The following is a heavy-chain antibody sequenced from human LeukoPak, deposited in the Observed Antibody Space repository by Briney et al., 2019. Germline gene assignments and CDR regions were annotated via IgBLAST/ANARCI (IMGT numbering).Heavy chain of an antibody. D-gene: IGHD4-17*01. CDR1: GYTFTSYD. V-gene: IGHV1-8*01. CDR3: ASCLRCRYYYYGMDV. J-gene: IGHJ6*02. CDR2: MNPNSGNT. Sequence: ASVKVSCKASGYTFTSYDINWVRQATGQGLEWMGWMNPNSGNTGYAQKLQGRVTMTTDTSTSTAYMELRSLRSDDTAVYYCASCLRCRYYYYGMDVWGQGTTVTVSS.